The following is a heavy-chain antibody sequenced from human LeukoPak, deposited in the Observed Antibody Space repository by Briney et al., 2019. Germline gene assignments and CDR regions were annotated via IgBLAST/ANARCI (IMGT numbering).Heavy chain of an antibody. Sequence: SETLSLTCTVSGYSISSGYYWGWIRPPAGKGLEWIGRIYTSGSTNYNPSLKSRVTISVDTSKNQFSLKLSSVTAADTAVYYCASWVWFGELLRYYWGQGTLVTVSS. CDR3: ASWVWFGELLRYY. D-gene: IGHD3-10*01. V-gene: IGHV4-61*02. J-gene: IGHJ4*02. CDR2: IYTSGST. CDR1: GYSISSGYY.